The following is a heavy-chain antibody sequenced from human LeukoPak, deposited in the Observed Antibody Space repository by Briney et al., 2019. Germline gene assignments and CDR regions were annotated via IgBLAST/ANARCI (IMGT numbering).Heavy chain of an antibody. CDR2: IYYSGST. Sequence: SETLSLTCTVSGDSIFGSSYYWGWLRQPPGRGLEWIGSIYYSGSTHYNPSLKSRVTISVDTSKNQFFLRLSSETATDTAVYYCATNRSITLVRGGHGTEKNNLFDPWGQGTLVTVSS. D-gene: IGHD3-10*01. V-gene: IGHV4-39*01. CDR1: GDSIFGSSYY. CDR3: ATNRSITLVRGGHGTEKNNLFDP. J-gene: IGHJ5*02.